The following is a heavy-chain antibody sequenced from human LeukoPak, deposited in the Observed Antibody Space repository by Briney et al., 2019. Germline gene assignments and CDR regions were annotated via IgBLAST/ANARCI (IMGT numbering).Heavy chain of an antibody. CDR3: AREVYSSSSRPMDV. D-gene: IGHD6-6*01. CDR1: GFTFSDYE. V-gene: IGHV3-48*03. CDR2: ISSSGSTI. Sequence: PGGSLRLSCAASGFTFSDYEMRWLRQAPGKGLEWVSYISSSGSTIYYADSVKGRFTISRDNAKNSMDMQMNRLRAEDTAVYYCAREVYSSSSRPMDVWGQGTTVTVSS. J-gene: IGHJ6*02.